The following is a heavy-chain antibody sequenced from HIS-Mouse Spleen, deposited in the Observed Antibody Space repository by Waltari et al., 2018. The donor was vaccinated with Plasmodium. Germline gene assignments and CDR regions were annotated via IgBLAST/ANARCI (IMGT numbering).Heavy chain of an antibody. CDR1: GCSIRSYY. Sequence: QVQLQESGPGLVKPSETLSLTCTVSGCSIRSYYWSWIRQPPGKGLEWIAYIYYSGSTNYNPSLKSRVTISVDTSKNQFSLKLSSVTAADTAVFYCARGGYSSSSYYFDYWGQGTLVTVSS. V-gene: IGHV4-59*01. CDR2: IYYSGST. D-gene: IGHD6-6*01. CDR3: ARGGYSSSSYYFDY. J-gene: IGHJ4*02.